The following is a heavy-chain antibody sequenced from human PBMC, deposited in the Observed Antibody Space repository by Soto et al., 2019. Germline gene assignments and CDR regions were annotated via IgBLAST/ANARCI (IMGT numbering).Heavy chain of an antibody. CDR1: GYTFITYG. J-gene: IGHJ4*02. Sequence: QIHLVQSGPEVRKPGASVKLSCKTSGYTFITYGLTWVRQAPGEGLEWMGWIYPYSGNTAFAEKFQDRITVTTDTSTDTAYMELEDLDSDDTAVYYCAKNAVSGDYASHLDYWGQGTLVAVST. CDR3: AKNAVSGDYASHLDY. V-gene: IGHV1-18*01. CDR2: IYPYSGNT. D-gene: IGHD4-17*01.